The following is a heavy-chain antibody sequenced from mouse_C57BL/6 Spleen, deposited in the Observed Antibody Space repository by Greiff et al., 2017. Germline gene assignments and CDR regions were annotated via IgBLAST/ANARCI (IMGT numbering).Heavy chain of an antibody. J-gene: IGHJ1*03. CDR3: ARGYCSKGKRYFDV. V-gene: IGHV1-18*01. D-gene: IGHD2-5*01. CDR1: GFTFTDYN. Sequence: VQLLQSGPELVKPGASVKIPCKASGFTFTDYNMDWVKQSHGKSLEWIGDINPNNGGTIYNQKFKGKATLTVDKSSSTAYMELRSLTSEDTAVYYCARGYCSKGKRYFDVWGTGTTVTVSS. CDR2: INPNNGGT.